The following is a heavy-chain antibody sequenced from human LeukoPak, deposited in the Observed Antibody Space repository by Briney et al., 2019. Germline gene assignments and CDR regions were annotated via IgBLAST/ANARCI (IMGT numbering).Heavy chain of an antibody. J-gene: IGHJ6*03. D-gene: IGHD3-10*01. Sequence: ASVKVSCKASGYTFTSYYMHWVRQAPGQGLEWMGIINPSGGSTSYAQKFQGRVTMTRDMSTSTVYMELSSLRSEDTAVYYCARDHEVRGNQPKDHYYYYYMDVWGKGTTVTVSS. CDR1: GYTFTSYY. CDR2: INPSGGST. V-gene: IGHV1-46*01. CDR3: ARDHEVRGNQPKDHYYYYYMDV.